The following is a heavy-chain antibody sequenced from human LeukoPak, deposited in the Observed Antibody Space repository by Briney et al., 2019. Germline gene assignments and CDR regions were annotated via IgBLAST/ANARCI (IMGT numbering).Heavy chain of an antibody. D-gene: IGHD3-22*01. Sequence: GGSLRLSFAASGFTFHDYAMHWVRHAPGKGLEWVSGISWNSVTVGYADSVKGRVTISRDNAERSLYRQMNSLRAEDTALSYCAASIYDTFNWFDPWGQGTLVTVSS. J-gene: IGHJ5*02. V-gene: IGHV3-9*01. CDR2: ISWNSVTV. CDR3: AASIYDTFNWFDP. CDR1: GFTFHDYA.